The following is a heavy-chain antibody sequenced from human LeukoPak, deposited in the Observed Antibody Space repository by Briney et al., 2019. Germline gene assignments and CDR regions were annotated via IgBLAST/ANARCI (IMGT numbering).Heavy chain of an antibody. D-gene: IGHD3-22*01. V-gene: IGHV3-30-3*01. J-gene: IGHJ3*01. CDR3: AREHDYDTSGYYRDFDV. CDR1: GFTFSSYT. CDR2: ISYDGSNE. Sequence: GGSLRLSCAASGFTFSSYTVHWVRQAPGKGLEWVALISYDGSNEYSADSVKGRFTISRDNSKNTLYLQMDSLRAEDTAVYYCAREHDYDTSGYYRDFDVWGQGTLVTVSS.